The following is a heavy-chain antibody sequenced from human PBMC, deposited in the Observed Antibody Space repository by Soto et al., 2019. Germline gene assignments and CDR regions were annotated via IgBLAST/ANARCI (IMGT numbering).Heavy chain of an antibody. J-gene: IGHJ4*02. Sequence: EVQLVESGGGLVQPGGSLRLSCAASGFTFSSYWMHWVRQAPGKGLVWVSRINSDGSSTSYADSVKGRFTISRDNAENTLYLQMNSLRAEDTAVYYYARGLSIAVRPAIPQTTDYWGQGTLVTVSS. CDR1: GFTFSSYW. CDR3: ARGLSIAVRPAIPQTTDY. D-gene: IGHD6-6*01. V-gene: IGHV3-74*01. CDR2: INSDGSST.